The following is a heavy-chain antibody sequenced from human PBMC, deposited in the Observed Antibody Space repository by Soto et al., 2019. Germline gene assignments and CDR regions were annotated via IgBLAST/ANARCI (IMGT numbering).Heavy chain of an antibody. CDR1: GGSISTYY. CDR2: VYYGGST. CDR3: AGGDYYHSSGYYFYYYTMDV. D-gene: IGHD3-22*01. V-gene: IGHV4-59*04. J-gene: IGHJ6*02. Sequence: SETLSLTCTVSGGSISTYYWCWIRQPPGTGLEWIGNVYYGGSTYYNPSLKSRVTISVETSKSQSSLKLSSVTAADTAVYYCAGGDYYHSSGYYFYYYTMDVWGQGTTVTVSS.